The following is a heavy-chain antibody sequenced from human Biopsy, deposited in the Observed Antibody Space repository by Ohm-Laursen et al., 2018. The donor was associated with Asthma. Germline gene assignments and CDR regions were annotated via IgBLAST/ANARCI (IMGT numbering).Heavy chain of an antibody. D-gene: IGHD1-1*01. CDR2: ISKDASTQ. Sequence: SLRLSCSASGFAVSRGHMFWVRQAPGKGLEWVGVISKDASTQDYADSVKGRFTMARDNSKNTLDLQMNSLREEDTAVYYCVRDGTDDAFDIWGQGTVVSVSS. V-gene: IGHV3-30*01. J-gene: IGHJ3*02. CDR1: GFAVSRGH. CDR3: VRDGTDDAFDI.